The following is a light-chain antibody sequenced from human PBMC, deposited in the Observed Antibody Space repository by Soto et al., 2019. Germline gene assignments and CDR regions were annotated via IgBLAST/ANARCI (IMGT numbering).Light chain of an antibody. V-gene: IGKV3-20*01. J-gene: IGKJ3*01. CDR3: QQYGSLPPFT. CDR2: GAS. CDR1: QSVSSTY. Sequence: EVALTQSQGTLSLSPGERATLSCRATQSVSSTYLAWYQQKPGQAPRLLIYGASSRATGISDRLSGSGSGTDFTLTISSLEPEDFAVYYCQQYGSLPPFTFGPGTKVDIK.